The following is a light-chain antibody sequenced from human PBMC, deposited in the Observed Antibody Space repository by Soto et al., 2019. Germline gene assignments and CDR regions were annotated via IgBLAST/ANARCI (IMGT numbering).Light chain of an antibody. CDR2: WAS. CDR3: QHYYSVPRT. V-gene: IGKV4-1*01. Sequence: DIVMTQSPDSLAVSLDERATINCKSSQSVLYTSSNKNYLAWYQQKPGQPPKLLIYWASTRESGVPDRFSGSGSGTDFSLTISSLQAEDVAVYYCQHYYSVPRTFGQGTKVEIK. CDR1: QSVLYTSSNKNY. J-gene: IGKJ1*01.